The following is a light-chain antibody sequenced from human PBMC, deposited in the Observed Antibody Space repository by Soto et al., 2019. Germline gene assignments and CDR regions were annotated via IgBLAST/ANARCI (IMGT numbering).Light chain of an antibody. CDR1: QAIGTS. V-gene: IGKV1-33*01. CDR2: DAS. CDR3: QHGGT. J-gene: IGKJ3*01. Sequence: DILMTQSPSSLSAFVGERVTITCQASQAIGTSLNWYQQRPGEAPKFLIYDASRLEAGVPSRFSGSGSGTDFTFAISSLQPEDIATYYCQHGGTFGPGTKVDFK.